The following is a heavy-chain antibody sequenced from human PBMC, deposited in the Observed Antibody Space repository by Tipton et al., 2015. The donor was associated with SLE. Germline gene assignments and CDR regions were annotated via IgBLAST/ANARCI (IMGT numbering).Heavy chain of an antibody. V-gene: IGHV4-4*08. Sequence: TLSFTCTVSGGSISSHYWSWIRQPPGKGLEWIGYIYSSGSTNYNPSLKSRVIISADTSKSRFSLKVTSVTAADTAVYYCARAPSFMVRRFTVYHFDSWGQGALVAVSS. CDR3: ARAPSFMVRRFTVYHFDS. CDR2: IYSSGST. CDR1: GGSISSHY. D-gene: IGHD3-10*01. J-gene: IGHJ4*02.